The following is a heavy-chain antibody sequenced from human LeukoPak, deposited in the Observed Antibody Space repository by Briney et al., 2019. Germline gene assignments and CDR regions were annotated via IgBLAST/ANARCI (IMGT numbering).Heavy chain of an antibody. CDR1: GFTFSSYW. Sequence: QPGGSLRLSCAASGFTFSSYWMHWVRQAPGKGLVWVSRINSDGSSTSYADSVKGRFTISRDNAKNTLYLQMNSLRAEDTAVYYCARASGWYSPQSKYFQHWGQGALVTVSS. CDR2: INSDGSST. J-gene: IGHJ1*01. CDR3: ARASGWYSPQSKYFQH. D-gene: IGHD6-19*01. V-gene: IGHV3-74*01.